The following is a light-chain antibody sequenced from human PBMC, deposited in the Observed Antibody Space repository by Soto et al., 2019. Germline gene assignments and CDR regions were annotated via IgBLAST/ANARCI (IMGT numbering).Light chain of an antibody. CDR3: QVWDSSSDHRV. V-gene: IGLV3-21*04. Sequence: SYELTQPPSVSVAPGKTARITCGGNNIGSKSVHWYQQKPGQAPVLVIYYDNDRPSGIPERFSGSNSGDTATLTISRVEAGDEADYYCQVWDSSSDHRVFGGGTKLTVL. J-gene: IGLJ2*01. CDR1: NIGSKS. CDR2: YDN.